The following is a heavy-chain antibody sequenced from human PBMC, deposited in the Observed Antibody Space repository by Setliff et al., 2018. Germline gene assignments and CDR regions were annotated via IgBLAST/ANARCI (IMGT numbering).Heavy chain of an antibody. J-gene: IGHJ4*02. D-gene: IGHD3-3*01. CDR3: ARAPRLEWILPTFDY. V-gene: IGHV1-18*01. Sequence: ASVKVSCKASGYTFTIYGISWVRQAPGQGLEWMGWISAYNGNTNYAQKLQGRVTMTTDTSTSTGYRELRSLRYDDTAVYYCARAPRLEWILPTFDYWGQGTPVTVSS. CDR2: ISAYNGNT. CDR1: GYTFTIYG.